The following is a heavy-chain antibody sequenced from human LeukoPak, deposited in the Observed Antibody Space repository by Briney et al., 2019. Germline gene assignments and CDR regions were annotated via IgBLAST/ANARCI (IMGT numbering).Heavy chain of an antibody. V-gene: IGHV3-21*01. CDR2: ISSSSSYI. D-gene: IGHD4-17*01. CDR3: AKVMTTVTARFGVDV. CDR1: GFTFSSYS. Sequence: RSGGSLRLSCAASGFTFSSYSMNWVRQAPGKGLEWVSSISSSSSYIYYADSVKGRFTISRDNAKNSLYLQMNSLRAEDTAVYYCAKVMTTVTARFGVDVWGQGTTVTVSS. J-gene: IGHJ6*02.